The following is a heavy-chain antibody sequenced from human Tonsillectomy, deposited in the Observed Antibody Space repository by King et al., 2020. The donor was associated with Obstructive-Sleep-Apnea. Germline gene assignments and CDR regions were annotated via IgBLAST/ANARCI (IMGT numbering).Heavy chain of an antibody. J-gene: IGHJ4*02. Sequence: QLQLQESGPGLVKPSQTLSLTCIVSGGSISSDGYYWSWIRQHPGKGLEWIAYIYYSGSTYYNPSLKSRVTISVETSKSQLSLKLSSMTAADTAVYYCARGSPYYFDYWGQGTLVTVSS. CDR1: GGSISSDGYY. V-gene: IGHV4-31*03. D-gene: IGHD3-10*01. CDR3: ARGSPYYFDY. CDR2: IYYSGST.